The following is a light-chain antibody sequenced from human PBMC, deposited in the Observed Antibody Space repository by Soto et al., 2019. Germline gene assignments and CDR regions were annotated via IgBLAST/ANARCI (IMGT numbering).Light chain of an antibody. CDR2: DAS. CDR1: QSVSTY. CDR3: QHRSNWPGT. Sequence: EIVLTQSPATLSLSPGERATLSCRASQSVSTYLAWYQQKAGQTPRLLIYDASNRATGIPARFSGSGSGTDFTLTISGLEPEDSAIYYCQHRSNWPGTFGPGTKVDVK. J-gene: IGKJ3*01. V-gene: IGKV3-11*01.